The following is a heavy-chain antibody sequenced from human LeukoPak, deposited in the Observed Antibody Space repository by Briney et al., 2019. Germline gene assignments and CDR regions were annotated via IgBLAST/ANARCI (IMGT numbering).Heavy chain of an antibody. D-gene: IGHD6-25*01. CDR2: IYHSGST. V-gene: IGHV4-38-2*02. Sequence: PSETLSLTCTVSGYSISSGYYWGWIRQPPGKGLEWIGSIYHSGSTYYNPSLKSRVTISVDTSKNQFSLKLSSVTAADTAVYYCARDDAATGDYWGQGTLVTVSS. CDR1: GYSISSGYY. J-gene: IGHJ4*02. CDR3: ARDDAATGDY.